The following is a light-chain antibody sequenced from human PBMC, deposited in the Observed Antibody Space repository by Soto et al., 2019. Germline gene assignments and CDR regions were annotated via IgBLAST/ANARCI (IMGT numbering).Light chain of an antibody. CDR3: QQRSNWPLT. CDR1: QSVSSN. J-gene: IGKJ1*01. V-gene: IGKV3-15*01. CDR2: GAS. Sequence: EIVMTQSPATLSVTPGERATLSGRASQSVSSNLAWYQQKPGQAPRLLIYGASTRATGIPARFSGSGSGTEFTLTISSLQSEDFEVYYCQQRSNWPLTFGQGTKVDI.